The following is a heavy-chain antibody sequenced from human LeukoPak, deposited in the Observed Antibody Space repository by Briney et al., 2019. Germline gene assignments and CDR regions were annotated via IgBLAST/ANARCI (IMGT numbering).Heavy chain of an antibody. D-gene: IGHD3-10*01. CDR1: GFTFSSYG. CDR3: AKDQGSGSYYTTDY. V-gene: IGHV3-30*18. CDR2: ISYDGSNK. J-gene: IGHJ4*02. Sequence: GGSLRLSCAASGFTFSSYGMHWVRQAPGKGLEWVAVISYDGSNKYYADSVKGRFTISRDNSKNTLYLQMNSLRAEDTAVYYCAKDQGSGSYYTTDYWGQGTLVTVSS.